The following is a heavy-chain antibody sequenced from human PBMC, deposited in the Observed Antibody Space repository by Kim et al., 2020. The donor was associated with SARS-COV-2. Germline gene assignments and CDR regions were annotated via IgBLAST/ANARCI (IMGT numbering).Heavy chain of an antibody. CDR2: LWDGGSRM. Sequence: GGSLRLSCEASGFTFRSYVMNWVRQAPGKGLESVAVLWDGGSRMYYADSVKGRFTISRDNSKNTLFLQLNSLRAEDTAVYYCARDVTGSIDYWGQGTLGT. J-gene: IGHJ4*02. D-gene: IGHD1-1*01. V-gene: IGHV3-33*01. CDR1: GFTFRSYV. CDR3: ARDVTGSIDY.